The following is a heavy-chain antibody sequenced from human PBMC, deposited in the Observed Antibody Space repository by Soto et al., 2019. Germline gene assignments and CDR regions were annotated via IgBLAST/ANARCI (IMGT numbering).Heavy chain of an antibody. Sequence: GWSLRLSCVVSGFTLTNNGMHWVRQAPGQGLEWVAVISSDGSIQYYGDSVRGRFTISRDNSKNTLFLEMNSLRSEDTAVYYCAKDRGLAESGRWSHYFYGMDVWGQGTTVTVSS. CDR2: ISSDGSIQ. CDR3: AKDRGLAESGRWSHYFYGMDV. CDR1: GFTLTNNG. D-gene: IGHD1-26*01. V-gene: IGHV3-30*18. J-gene: IGHJ6*02.